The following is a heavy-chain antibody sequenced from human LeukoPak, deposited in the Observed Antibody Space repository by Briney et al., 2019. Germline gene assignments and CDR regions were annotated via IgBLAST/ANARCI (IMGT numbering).Heavy chain of an antibody. CDR1: GGYISSGSYY. V-gene: IGHV4-39*07. CDR3: ARDRSRDGYNHNWFDP. Sequence: PSETLSLTCTVSGGYISSGSYYWSWLRQPPGKGLEWMGSMYHSGSTYYNPSLKSRVTISVDTSKNQFSLKLSSVTAADTAVYYCARDRSRDGYNHNWFDPWGQGTLVTVSS. D-gene: IGHD5-24*01. J-gene: IGHJ5*02. CDR2: MYHSGST.